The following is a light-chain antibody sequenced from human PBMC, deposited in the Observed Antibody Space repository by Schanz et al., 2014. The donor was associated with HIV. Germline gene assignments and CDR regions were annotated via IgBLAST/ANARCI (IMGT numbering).Light chain of an antibody. CDR1: QSVSWW. V-gene: IGKV1-5*03. CDR2: TTS. J-gene: IGKJ2*01. CDR3: QQFTTYPYT. Sequence: DIQMTQSPSTLSASVGDRVTLTCRASQSVSWWLAWYQQRPGKAPRLLIHTTSTLETGVPSRFSGSGSGTEFTLTIDNLQPDDFATYYCQQFTTYPYTFGQGTNLEIK.